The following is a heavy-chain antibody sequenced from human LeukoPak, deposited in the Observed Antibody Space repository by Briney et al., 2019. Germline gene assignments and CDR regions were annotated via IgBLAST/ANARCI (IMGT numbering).Heavy chain of an antibody. V-gene: IGHV1-2*02. D-gene: IGHD5-18*01. CDR1: GYTFTGYY. J-gene: IGHJ4*02. CDR3: ARSHHPRHRYSYGYII. Sequence: ASVKVSFKASGYTFTGYYMHWVRQAPGQGLEWMGWINPNSGGTNYAQKFQGRVTMTRDTSISTAYMELSRLRSDDTAVYYCARSHHPRHRYSYGYIIWGQGTLVTVSS. CDR2: INPNSGGT.